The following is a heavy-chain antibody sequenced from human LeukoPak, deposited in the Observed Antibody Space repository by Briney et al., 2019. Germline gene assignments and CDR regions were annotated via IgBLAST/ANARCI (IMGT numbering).Heavy chain of an antibody. CDR3: ARDFLDYYDSSGYPV. D-gene: IGHD3-22*01. V-gene: IGHV3-30*04. CDR1: GFTFSSYA. J-gene: IGHJ4*02. CDR2: ISYDGSNK. Sequence: GGSLRLSCAASGFTFSSYAMHWVRQAPGKGLEWVAVISYDGSNKYYADSVKGRFTISRDNSKNTLYLQMNSLRAEGTAVYYCARDFLDYYDSSGYPVWGQGTLVTVSS.